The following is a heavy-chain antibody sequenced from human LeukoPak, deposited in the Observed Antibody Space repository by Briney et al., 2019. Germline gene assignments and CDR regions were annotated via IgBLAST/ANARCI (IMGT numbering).Heavy chain of an antibody. CDR1: GGSISSSSYY. V-gene: IGHV4-39*01. J-gene: IGHJ3*02. Sequence: PSETLSLTCTVSGGSISSSSYYWGWIRQPPGKGLEWIGSIYYSGSTYYNPSLKSRVTISVDTSKNQFSLKLSSVTAADTAVYYCARSRRPWRSSGAFDIWGQGTMVTVPS. D-gene: IGHD1-1*01. CDR3: ARSRRPWRSSGAFDI. CDR2: IYYSGST.